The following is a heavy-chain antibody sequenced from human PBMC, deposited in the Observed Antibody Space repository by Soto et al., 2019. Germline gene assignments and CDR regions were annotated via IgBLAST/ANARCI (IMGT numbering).Heavy chain of an antibody. D-gene: IGHD3-22*01. Sequence: GGSLRLSCAASRFTFSSYAMSWVRQAPGKGLEWVSSISSSSSYIYYADSVKGRFTISRDNAKNSLYLQMNSMRAEDTAVYSCARDFYIVVVISYYYGMDVWGQGTTVTVSS. CDR2: ISSSSSYI. CDR1: RFTFSSYA. CDR3: ARDFYIVVVISYYYGMDV. V-gene: IGHV3-21*01. J-gene: IGHJ6*02.